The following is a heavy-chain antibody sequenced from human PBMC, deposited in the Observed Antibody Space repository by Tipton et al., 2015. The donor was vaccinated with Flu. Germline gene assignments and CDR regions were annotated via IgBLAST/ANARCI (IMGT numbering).Heavy chain of an antibody. CDR3: ARRAYSNFVSEPKSWFDP. V-gene: IGHV4-38-2*01. CDR2: VSRPGST. Sequence: TLSLTCAVSGDSISSDYYWGWIRQLPGKGLEWIGTVSRPGSTDYNPSLKSRVTISMDTSKNQFSLNLRSVTAADMAVYYCARRAYSNFVSEPKSWFDPWGQGTLFAVSS. J-gene: IGHJ5*02. D-gene: IGHD4-11*01. CDR1: GDSISSDYY.